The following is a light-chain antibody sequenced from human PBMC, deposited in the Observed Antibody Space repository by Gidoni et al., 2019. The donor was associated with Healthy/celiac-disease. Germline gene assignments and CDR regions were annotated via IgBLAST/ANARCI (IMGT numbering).Light chain of an antibody. Sequence: DIQMTQSPSTLSASVGDRVTITCRASQSISIWLAWYQQKPGKAPKLLIYKASSLESGVPSRFSGSGSGTEFTLTISSLQPDDFATYYCQQYNSYSWTFGQXTKVEIK. CDR1: QSISIW. V-gene: IGKV1-5*03. J-gene: IGKJ1*01. CDR3: QQYNSYSWT. CDR2: KAS.